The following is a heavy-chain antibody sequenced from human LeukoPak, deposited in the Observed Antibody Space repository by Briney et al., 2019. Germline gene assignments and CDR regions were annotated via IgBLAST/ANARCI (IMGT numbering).Heavy chain of an antibody. J-gene: IGHJ4*02. CDR1: GYTFTGDY. CDR2: INPNSGGT. Sequence: ASVKVSCKASGYTFTGDYMHWVRQAPGQGLEWMGWINPNSGGTNYAQKFQGRVTMTRDTSISTAYMELSRLRSDDTAVYYCARPNRRYGSGSYYYWGQGTLVTVSS. CDR3: ARPNRRYGSGSYYY. V-gene: IGHV1-2*02. D-gene: IGHD3-10*01.